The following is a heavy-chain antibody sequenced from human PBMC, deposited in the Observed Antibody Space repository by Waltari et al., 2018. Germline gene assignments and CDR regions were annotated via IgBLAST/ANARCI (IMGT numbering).Heavy chain of an antibody. CDR3: ARGRRYDAFDI. Sequence: QVQLQQWGAGLLKPSETLSLTCAVYGGSFSGYYWSWIRQPPGKGLEWIGEINHSGSTNYNPSLKSRVTISVDTSKNQCSLKLSSVTAADTAVYYCARGRRYDAFDIWGQGTMVTVSS. CDR1: GGSFSGYY. J-gene: IGHJ3*02. CDR2: INHSGST. V-gene: IGHV4-34*01.